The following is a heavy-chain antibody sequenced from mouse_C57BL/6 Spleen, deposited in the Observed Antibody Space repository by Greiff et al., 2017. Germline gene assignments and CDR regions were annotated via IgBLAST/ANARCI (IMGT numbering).Heavy chain of an antibody. CDR1: GYTFTSYW. CDR2: IDPSDSYT. J-gene: IGHJ4*01. CDR3: ARRGGSLYYYAMDY. Sequence: QVQLKQPGAELVMPGASVKLSCKASGYTFTSYWMHWVKQRPGQGLEWIGEIDPSDSYTNYNQKFKGKSTLTVDKSSSTAYMQLSSRTSEDSAVYYCARRGGSLYYYAMDYWGQGTSVTVSS. D-gene: IGHD1-1*02. V-gene: IGHV1-69*01.